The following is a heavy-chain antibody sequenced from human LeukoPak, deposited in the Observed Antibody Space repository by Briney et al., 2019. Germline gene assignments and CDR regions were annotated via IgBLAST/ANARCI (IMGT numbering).Heavy chain of an antibody. J-gene: IGHJ1*01. D-gene: IGHD6-6*01. CDR2: ISSSSTYT. CDR3: ARDLSSSSTAYFQH. V-gene: IGHV3-21*01. CDR1: GFTFRTYS. Sequence: GGSLRLSCAASGFTFRTYSMNWVRQAPGKGLEWVSSISSSSTYTYYADSVKGRFTISRDNAKNSLYLQMNSLRADDTAVYYCARDLSSSSTAYFQHWGQGTLVTVSS.